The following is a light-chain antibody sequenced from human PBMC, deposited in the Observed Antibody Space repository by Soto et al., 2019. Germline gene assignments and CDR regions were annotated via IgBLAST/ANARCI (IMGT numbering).Light chain of an antibody. CDR2: DAS. CDR3: QQRSDLPLT. Sequence: EIGLTQSPATLSLSPGERATLSCRASQSVSSYLGWYQQKPGQAPRLLIYDASNRATGIPARFSGSGSGTDFTLTIGSLEPEDFAVYYCQQRSDLPLTFGRGPRLEIK. CDR1: QSVSSY. V-gene: IGKV3-11*01. J-gene: IGKJ5*01.